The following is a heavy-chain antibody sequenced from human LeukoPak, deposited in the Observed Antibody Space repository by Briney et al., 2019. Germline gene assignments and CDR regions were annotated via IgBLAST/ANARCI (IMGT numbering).Heavy chain of an antibody. CDR2: IYPGDSDT. CDR1: GYSFTSYW. Sequence: GESLRISCKASGYSFTSYWIGWVRPMPGKGLEWLGIIYPGDSDTRYSPSFQGRVTISADKSITTAFLRWSSLKASDTAMYYCARREVGATLVGAFDIWGQGTMVTVSS. J-gene: IGHJ3*02. D-gene: IGHD1-26*01. CDR3: ARREVGATLVGAFDI. V-gene: IGHV5-51*01.